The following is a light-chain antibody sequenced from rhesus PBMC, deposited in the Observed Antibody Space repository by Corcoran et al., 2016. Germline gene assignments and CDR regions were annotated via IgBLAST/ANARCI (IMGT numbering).Light chain of an antibody. Sequence: QVILTQSPATLSLPPGERATLSCRASPSVSSYLAWYQQKPGMAPRLLSNGASSRATGIPDRFSGSGSGTDVPLTISSLEPGGVGVSHCYPHSDGYSFGQGAKVEV. CDR1: PSVSSY. CDR2: GAS. V-gene: IGKV3-10*01. CDR3: YPHSDGYS. J-gene: IGKJ2*01.